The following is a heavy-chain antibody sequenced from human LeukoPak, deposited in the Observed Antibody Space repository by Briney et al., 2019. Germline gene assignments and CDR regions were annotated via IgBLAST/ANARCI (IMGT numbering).Heavy chain of an antibody. CDR3: ARDLYGDYSFDY. D-gene: IGHD4-17*01. V-gene: IGHV3-21*01. CDR2: IGTSNNYI. J-gene: IGHJ4*02. CDR1: GFTFSSYT. Sequence: GGSLRLSCAASGFTFSSYTMNWVRQAPGKGLEWVSSIGTSNNYIKYAASVKGRFTLSRDNAKNSLYLQMNSLRAEDTAVYYCARDLYGDYSFDYWGQGTLVTVPT.